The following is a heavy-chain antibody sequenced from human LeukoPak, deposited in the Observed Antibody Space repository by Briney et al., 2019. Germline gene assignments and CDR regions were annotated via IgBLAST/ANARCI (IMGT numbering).Heavy chain of an antibody. Sequence: GESLKISCKGSGYTFSTYWIGWVRQMPGKGLEWMGIIYPGDSDTRYSPSFQGQVTISADKSISTAYLQWSSLKASDTAMYYCARTTYGDHYYFDYWGQGTLVTVSS. J-gene: IGHJ4*02. CDR3: ARTTYGDHYYFDY. CDR2: IYPGDSDT. V-gene: IGHV5-51*01. CDR1: GYTFSTYW. D-gene: IGHD4-17*01.